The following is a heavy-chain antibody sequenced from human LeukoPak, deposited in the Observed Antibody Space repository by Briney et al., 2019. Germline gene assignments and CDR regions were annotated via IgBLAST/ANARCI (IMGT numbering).Heavy chain of an antibody. V-gene: IGHV3-9*01. CDR3: AKSGTYSSSSGYIDS. Sequence: GGSLRLSCAASGFTFSSYAMSWVRQAPGKGLEWVSSISWNSGNTDYAASVKGRFTISRDNAKKSLHLQMNSLRAEDTALYYCAKSGTYSSSSGYIDSWGQGTLVTVSS. J-gene: IGHJ4*02. D-gene: IGHD6-6*01. CDR1: GFTFSSYA. CDR2: ISWNSGNT.